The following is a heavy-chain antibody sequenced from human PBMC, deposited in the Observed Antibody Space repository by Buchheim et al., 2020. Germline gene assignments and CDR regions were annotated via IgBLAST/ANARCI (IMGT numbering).Heavy chain of an antibody. CDR1: GFTFSSYG. J-gene: IGHJ5*02. V-gene: IGHV3-30*18. Sequence: QVQLVESGGGVVQPGRSLRLSCAASGFTFSSYGMHWVRQAPGKGLEWVAVISYDGSNKYYADSVKGRFTISRDNSKNTLYLQMNSLRAEDTAVYYCAKDRYGAAADIGLLPSWGQGTL. CDR2: ISYDGSNK. D-gene: IGHD6-13*01. CDR3: AKDRYGAAADIGLLPS.